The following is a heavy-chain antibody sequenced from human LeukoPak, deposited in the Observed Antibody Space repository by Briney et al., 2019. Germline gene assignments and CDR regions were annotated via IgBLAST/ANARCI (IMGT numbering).Heavy chain of an antibody. V-gene: IGHV3-30*18. CDR1: GFTFNSYG. D-gene: IGHD4-17*01. Sequence: GRSLRLSCAASGFTFNSYGMHWVRQAPGKGLEWVAVISYDGSNKYYADSVKGRFTISRDNSKNTLYLQMNSLRAEDTAVYYCAKDHDYGDYVLDYWGQGTLVTVSS. J-gene: IGHJ4*02. CDR2: ISYDGSNK. CDR3: AKDHDYGDYVLDY.